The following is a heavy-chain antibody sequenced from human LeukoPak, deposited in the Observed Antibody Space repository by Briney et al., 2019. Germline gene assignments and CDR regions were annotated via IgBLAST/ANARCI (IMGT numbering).Heavy chain of an antibody. Sequence: GASVKVSCKASGYTFTSYYMHWVRQAPGPGLEWMGIINPSGGSTSYAQKFQGRVTMTRDTSMSTVYMELSSLRSEDTAVYYCARSIAAAGYFYYWGQGTLVTVSS. CDR1: GYTFTSYY. CDR3: ARSIAAAGYFYY. V-gene: IGHV1-46*01. J-gene: IGHJ4*02. D-gene: IGHD6-13*01. CDR2: INPSGGST.